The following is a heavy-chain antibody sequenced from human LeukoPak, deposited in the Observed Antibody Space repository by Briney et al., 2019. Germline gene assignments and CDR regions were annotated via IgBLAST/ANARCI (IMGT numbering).Heavy chain of an antibody. V-gene: IGHV3-30*18. D-gene: IGHD3-10*01. CDR3: AKPYYYGSRSYMDY. J-gene: IGHJ4*02. Sequence: GRSLRLSCAASGFTFSSYGMHWVRQAPGKGLEWVAVISYDGSNTYYADSVKGRFTISRDNSKNMLYLQMNSLRAEDTAVYYYAKPYYYGSRSYMDYWGQGTLVTVSS. CDR1: GFTFSSYG. CDR2: ISYDGSNT.